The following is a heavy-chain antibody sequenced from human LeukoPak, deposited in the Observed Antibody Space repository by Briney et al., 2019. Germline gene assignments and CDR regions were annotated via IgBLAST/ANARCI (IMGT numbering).Heavy chain of an antibody. Sequence: GGSLRLSCSASGFTFSSYAMHWVRQAPGKGLEYVSAISSNGGSTYYAESVKGRFTISRDNSKNTLYLQMNSLRAEDTAVFYCAKVSGFKITFGGVIDWGQGTPVTVSS. CDR3: AKVSGFKITFGGVID. D-gene: IGHD3-16*02. V-gene: IGHV3-64*04. CDR2: ISSNGGST. J-gene: IGHJ4*02. CDR1: GFTFSSYA.